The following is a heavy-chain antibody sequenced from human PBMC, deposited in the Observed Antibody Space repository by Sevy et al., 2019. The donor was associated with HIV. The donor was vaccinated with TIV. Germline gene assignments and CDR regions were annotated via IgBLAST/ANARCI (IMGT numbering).Heavy chain of an antibody. CDR1: GFTFSSYA. Sequence: GGSLRLSCAASGFTFSSYAMNWVRQAPGKGLEWVSVISGSGDSPYYGASVKGRFTISRDNSKNTLYLQMKSLRVEDTAVYYCARGGSSGYHNYFDYWGQGTLVTVSS. CDR2: ISGSGDSP. J-gene: IGHJ4*02. CDR3: ARGGSSGYHNYFDY. D-gene: IGHD3-22*01. V-gene: IGHV3-23*01.